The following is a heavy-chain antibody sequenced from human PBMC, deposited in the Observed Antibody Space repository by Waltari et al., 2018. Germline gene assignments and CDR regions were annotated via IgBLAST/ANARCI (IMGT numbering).Heavy chain of an antibody. CDR1: GYTFTSYG. D-gene: IGHD5-12*01. J-gene: IGHJ4*02. Sequence: QVQLVQSGAEVKKPGASVKVSCKASGYTFTSYGISWVRQAPGQGLEWMGWISAYNGNTNYAQKLQGRVTMTTDTSTSTAFMELRSMRSDDPAVYYFARTGVYRSGYSGYDSNPFDYWGQGTLVTVSS. CDR2: ISAYNGNT. V-gene: IGHV1-18*01. CDR3: ARTGVYRSGYSGYDSNPFDY.